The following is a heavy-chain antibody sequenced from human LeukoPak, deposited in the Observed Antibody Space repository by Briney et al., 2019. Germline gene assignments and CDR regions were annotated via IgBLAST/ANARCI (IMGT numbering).Heavy chain of an antibody. CDR1: GYTFTGYY. CDR2: INPNSGGT. J-gene: IGHJ4*02. V-gene: IGHV1-2*02. CDR3: ATNFGQYCSGGSCYFVY. Sequence: ASVKVSCKASGYTFTGYYMHWVRQAPGQGLEWMGWINPNSGGTNYAQKFQGRVTMTRDTSISTAYMELSRLRSDDTAVYYCATNFGQYCSGGSCYFVYWGQGTLVTVSS. D-gene: IGHD2-15*01.